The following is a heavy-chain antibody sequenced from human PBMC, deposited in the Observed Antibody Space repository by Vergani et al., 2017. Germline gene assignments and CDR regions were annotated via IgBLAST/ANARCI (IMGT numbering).Heavy chain of an antibody. CDR1: GASMSSVGFY. CDR2: ILGSGTA. V-gene: IGHV4-61*02. CDR3: ARGSSAAGYSGPDS. J-gene: IGHJ4*02. Sequence: QVQLQESGPGLVKPAQTLSLTCTVSGASMSSVGFYWTWIRQSAGKRRGWIGDILGSGTANYNPSFQGRVSMSVATSKNQFSLTMSSVNAADTAVYYCARGSSAAGYSGPDSWGQGTRVTVSS. D-gene: IGHD1-26*01.